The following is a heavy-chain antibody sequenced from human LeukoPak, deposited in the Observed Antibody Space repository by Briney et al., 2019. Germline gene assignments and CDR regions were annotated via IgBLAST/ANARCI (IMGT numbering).Heavy chain of an antibody. Sequence: PGGSLRLSCAASGFTFSDYYMNWIRQAPGKGLEWISYISDSGTYTFYADSVKGRFTISRDNAMNSMYLQINSLRAEDTAVFYCARSKLGNRVLDYWGQGALVTVSS. V-gene: IGHV3-11*01. J-gene: IGHJ4*02. CDR3: ARSKLGNRVLDY. CDR2: ISDSGTYT. D-gene: IGHD1-14*01. CDR1: GFTFSDYY.